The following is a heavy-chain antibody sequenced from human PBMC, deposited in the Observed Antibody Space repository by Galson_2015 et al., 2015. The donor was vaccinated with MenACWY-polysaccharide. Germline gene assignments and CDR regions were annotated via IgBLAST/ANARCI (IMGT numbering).Heavy chain of an antibody. D-gene: IGHD2-2*01. CDR1: GFPFRSYW. Sequence: LRLSCDASGFPFRSYWLSWVRQAPGPGLEWVDDIKEDGSEKYYVDSVKGRFNISRHHAKNSLYLQMNSLSADDTAIYYCATNRGYDTFDHWCQGALVSVSS. V-gene: IGHV3-7*03. CDR3: ATNRGYDTFDH. CDR2: IKEDGSEK. J-gene: IGHJ4*02.